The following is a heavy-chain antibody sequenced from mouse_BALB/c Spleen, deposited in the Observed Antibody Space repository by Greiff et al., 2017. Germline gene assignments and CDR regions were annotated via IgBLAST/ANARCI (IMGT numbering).Heavy chain of an antibody. CDR3: ARGGRYGAMDD. CDR2: IWGDGST. J-gene: IGHJ4*01. CDR1: GFSLTGYG. D-gene: IGHD2-14*01. V-gene: IGHV2-6-7*01. Sequence: VNVVESGPGLVAPSQSLSITCTVSGFSLTGYGVNWVRQPPGKGLEWLGMIWGDGSTDYNSALKSRLSISKDNSKSQVFLKMNSLQTDDTARYYSARGGRYGAMDDWGQGTSVTVSS.